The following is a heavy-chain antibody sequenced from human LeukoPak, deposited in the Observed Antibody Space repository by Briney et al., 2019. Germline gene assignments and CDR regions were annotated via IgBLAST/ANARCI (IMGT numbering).Heavy chain of an antibody. V-gene: IGHV3-21*04. Sequence: GVLRLSCAASGFTFSSYSMNWVRQAPGKGLEWVSSISSSSSYIYYADSVKGRFTISRDNSKNTLYLQMNSLRAEDTAVYYCAKSGYYILDYWGQGTLVTVSS. D-gene: IGHD4-17*01. CDR1: GFTFSSYS. J-gene: IGHJ4*02. CDR2: ISSSSSYI. CDR3: AKSGYYILDY.